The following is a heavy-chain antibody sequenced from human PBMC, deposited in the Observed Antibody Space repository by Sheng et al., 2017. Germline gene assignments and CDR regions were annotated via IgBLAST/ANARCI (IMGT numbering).Heavy chain of an antibody. CDR3: AREGSLTTNLDS. CDR1: GFTFSDYW. V-gene: IGHV3-74*01. Sequence: EVQLEESGGGLVQPGGSLRLSCVVSGFTFSDYWMHWVRQAPGKGLVWVSRIISDGRMTDYADSVKGRFTISRDNAKNTLYLQMNSLRAEDTAIYYCAREGSLTTNLDSWGQGTLVTVSS. D-gene: IGHD4-17*01. CDR2: IISDGRMT. J-gene: IGHJ4*02.